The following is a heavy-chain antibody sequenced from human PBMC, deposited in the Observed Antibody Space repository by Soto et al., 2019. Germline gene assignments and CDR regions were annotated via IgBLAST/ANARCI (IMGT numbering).Heavy chain of an antibody. CDR3: ARDPSGDVVSAASDS. J-gene: IGHJ4*02. V-gene: IGHV1-18*01. CDR2: IGPYDRKT. Sequence: HVQLVQSGAEVKTPGASVKVSCRTSGYTFSNYGISWVRQAPGQGLEWMGWIGPYDRKTDYAQNFQGRVTMTADTSTSTAYMELRSLRSDDTAVYYCARDPSGDVVSAASDSWGQGTLVTVSS. CDR1: GYTFSNYG. D-gene: IGHD2-2*01.